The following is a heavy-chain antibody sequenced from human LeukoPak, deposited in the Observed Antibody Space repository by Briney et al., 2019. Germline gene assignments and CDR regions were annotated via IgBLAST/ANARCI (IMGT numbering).Heavy chain of an antibody. CDR1: DDSISSSTYY. V-gene: IGHV4-39*07. CDR2: LYYSGKT. D-gene: IGHD7-27*01. CDR3: ALHRLGMYYFDY. J-gene: IGHJ4*02. Sequence: PSETLSLTCIISDDSISSSTYYWGWIRQPPGKGLEWIGTLYYSGKTYYNPSLKSRVTISVDTSKNQFSLKLSSVTAADTAVYYCALHRLGMYYFDYWGQGTLVTASS.